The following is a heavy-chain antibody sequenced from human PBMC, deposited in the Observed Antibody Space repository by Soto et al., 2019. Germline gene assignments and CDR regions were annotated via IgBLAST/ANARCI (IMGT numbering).Heavy chain of an antibody. Sequence: ASVKVSCKASGYTFTRYTMNWVRQAPGQRLEWMGWINPDNGNTKSSQKFQDRVIITRDTSASTAYMGLSSLRSEDTAVYYCARGIATGQLDPWGQGTLVTVSS. CDR3: ARGIATGQLDP. V-gene: IGHV1-3*01. CDR2: INPDNGNT. CDR1: GYTFTRYT. D-gene: IGHD2-2*01. J-gene: IGHJ5*02.